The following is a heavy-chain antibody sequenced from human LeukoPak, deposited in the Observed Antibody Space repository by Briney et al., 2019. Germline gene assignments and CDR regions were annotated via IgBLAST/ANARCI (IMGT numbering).Heavy chain of an antibody. CDR1: GGSFSGYY. J-gene: IGHJ6*03. D-gene: IGHD5-12*01. CDR2: IYTSGST. Sequence: SETLSLTCAVYGGSFSGYYWSWIRQPAGKGLEWIGRIYTSGSTNYNPSLKSRVTMSVDTSKNQFSLKLSSATAADTAVYYCARGGYDYYYYYMDVWGKGTTVTISS. V-gene: IGHV4-59*10. CDR3: ARGGYDYYYYYMDV.